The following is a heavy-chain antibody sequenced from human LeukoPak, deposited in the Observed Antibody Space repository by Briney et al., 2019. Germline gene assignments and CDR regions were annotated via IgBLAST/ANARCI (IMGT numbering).Heavy chain of an antibody. CDR1: GYSISSGYY. V-gene: IGHV4-38-2*01. CDR3: ARNLVMGRGVMILKKPCWFDP. J-gene: IGHJ5*02. D-gene: IGHD3-10*01. CDR2: IYYSGST. Sequence: SETLSLTCSVSGYSISSGYYWGWIRQPPGKGLEWIGSIYYSGSTDFHSTLKSRVTISVDTSKNQFSLKLSSVTAADTAVYYCARNLVMGRGVMILKKPCWFDPWGQGTLVTVSS.